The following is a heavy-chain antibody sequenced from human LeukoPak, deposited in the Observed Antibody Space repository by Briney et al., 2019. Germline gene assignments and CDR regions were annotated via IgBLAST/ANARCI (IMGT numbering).Heavy chain of an antibody. Sequence: GGSLRLSCAASGFTFSTYAMRWVRQAPGKGLEWVAVISYDGKNKFYADSVKGRFDISRDNFKNTLFLQMNSLKAEDTAVYSCAKDWGVAASATYYFDYWGQGSLVTVSS. CDR2: ISYDGKNK. CDR1: GFTFSTYA. D-gene: IGHD6-13*01. CDR3: AKDWGVAASATYYFDY. J-gene: IGHJ4*02. V-gene: IGHV3-30*09.